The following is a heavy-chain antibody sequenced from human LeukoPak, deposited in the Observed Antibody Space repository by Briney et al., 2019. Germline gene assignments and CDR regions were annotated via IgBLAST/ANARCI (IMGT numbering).Heavy chain of an antibody. CDR1: GGTFSSYA. J-gene: IGHJ4*02. CDR2: IIPIFGTA. D-gene: IGHD6-13*01. V-gene: IGHV1-69*06. Sequence: ASVKVSCKASGGTFSSYAISWVRQAPGQGLEWMGGIIPIFGTANYAQKFQGRVTITADKSTSTAYMELSSLRSEDTAVYYCAKLAALGRSSRSSSWYGEYYFDYWGQGTLVTVSS. CDR3: AKLAALGRSSRSSSWYGEYYFDY.